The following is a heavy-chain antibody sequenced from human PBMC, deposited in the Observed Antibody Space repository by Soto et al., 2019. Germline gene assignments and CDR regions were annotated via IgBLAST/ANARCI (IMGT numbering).Heavy chain of an antibody. V-gene: IGHV3-23*01. D-gene: IGHD2-2*01. CDR2: ISGSGVST. Sequence: EPQLLESGGGLGHPGGSLRLSCAASGFTFSSYAMSWVRQAPGKGLEWVAAISGSGVSTYYADSVRGRSTISSDNSKKAVDLQMNSLRAEDRAVYYCAKFYCISTMCQAPAAKSTGGFEIWGQGTLVTFSS. CDR3: AKFYCISTMCQAPAAKSTGGFEI. J-gene: IGHJ3*02. CDR1: GFTFSSYA.